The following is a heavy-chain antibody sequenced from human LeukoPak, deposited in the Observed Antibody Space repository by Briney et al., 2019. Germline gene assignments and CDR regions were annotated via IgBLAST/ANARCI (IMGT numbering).Heavy chain of an antibody. J-gene: IGHJ5*02. V-gene: IGHV1-18*01. CDR1: GGTFSSYA. Sequence: ASVKVSCKASGGTFSSYAISWVRQAPGQGLEWMGWISAYNGNTNYAQKLQGRVTMTTDTSTSTAYMELRSLRSDDTAVYYCARDPKTADTYCSSTSCQSASSWFDPWGQGTLVTVSS. CDR3: ARDPKTADTYCSSTSCQSASSWFDP. CDR2: ISAYNGNT. D-gene: IGHD2-2*01.